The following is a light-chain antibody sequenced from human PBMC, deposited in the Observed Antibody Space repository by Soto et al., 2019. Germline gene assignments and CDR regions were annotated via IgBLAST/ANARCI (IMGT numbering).Light chain of an antibody. V-gene: IGKV4-1*01. J-gene: IGKJ4*01. CDR1: QSVLYSSNNKNY. CDR2: WAS. Sequence: DIVMTQSPDCLAVSLGERATIHCKSSQSVLYSSNNKNYLAWYQQKPGQPPKLLIYWASTRESGVPDRFSGSGSGTDFTLSISSLQAEDVAVYYCQQYYSTPLTFGGGTKVEIK. CDR3: QQYYSTPLT.